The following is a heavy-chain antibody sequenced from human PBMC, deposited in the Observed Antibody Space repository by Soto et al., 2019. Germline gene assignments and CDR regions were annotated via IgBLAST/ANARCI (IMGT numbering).Heavy chain of an antibody. V-gene: IGHV3-53*01. J-gene: IGHJ3*02. CDR3: ATWHLREHAYDI. CDR1: GFTVSGKKY. Sequence: DVQLVESGGRLIQPGGSLRLSCAASGFTVSGKKYLAWVRQAPGKGLEWVSALYDVDGTYYADSVKGRFTTSGDSSKTIVYIQMNSLRPDDTSVYYCATWHLREHAYDIWGQGTAVTVSS. CDR2: LYDVDGT. D-gene: IGHD4-17*01.